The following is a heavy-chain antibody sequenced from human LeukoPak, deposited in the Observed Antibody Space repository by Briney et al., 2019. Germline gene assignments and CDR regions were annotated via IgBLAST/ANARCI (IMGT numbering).Heavy chain of an antibody. CDR3: ARVRYSSSWADLHY. CDR2: INSDGSST. D-gene: IGHD6-13*01. J-gene: IGHJ4*02. CDR1: GFTFSSYW. Sequence: GGSLRLSCAASGFTFSSYWMHWVRQAPGKGLVWVSRINSDGSSTSYADSVKGRFTISRDNAKNTLYLQMNSLRAEDTAVYYCARVRYSSSWADLHYWGQGTLVTVSS. V-gene: IGHV3-74*01.